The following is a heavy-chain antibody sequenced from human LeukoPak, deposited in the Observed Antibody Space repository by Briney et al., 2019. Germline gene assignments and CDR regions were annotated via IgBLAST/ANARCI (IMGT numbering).Heavy chain of an antibody. Sequence: PGGSLRLSCAASGFTFSSYSMHWVRQAPGKGLEWVAFIRYDGSNKYYADSVKGRFTISRDNSKNTLYLLMNSLRAEDTAVYYCAKDLSGSSYPIDYWGQGTLVTVSS. J-gene: IGHJ4*02. CDR2: IRYDGSNK. CDR3: AKDLSGSSYPIDY. CDR1: GFTFSSYS. V-gene: IGHV3-30*02. D-gene: IGHD1-26*01.